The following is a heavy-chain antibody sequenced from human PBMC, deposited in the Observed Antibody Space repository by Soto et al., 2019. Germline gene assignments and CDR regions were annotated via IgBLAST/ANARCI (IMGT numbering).Heavy chain of an antibody. Sequence: PSETLSLTCAVSGGSISSGGYSWSWIRQPPGKGLEWIGYIYHSGSTYYNPSLKSRVTISVDRSKNQFSLKLSSVTAADTAVYYCARFYGLRYFDWLLPGYYFDYWGQGTLVTVPQ. J-gene: IGHJ4*02. CDR2: IYHSGST. D-gene: IGHD3-9*01. V-gene: IGHV4-30-2*01. CDR1: GGSISSGGYS. CDR3: ARFYGLRYFDWLLPGYYFDY.